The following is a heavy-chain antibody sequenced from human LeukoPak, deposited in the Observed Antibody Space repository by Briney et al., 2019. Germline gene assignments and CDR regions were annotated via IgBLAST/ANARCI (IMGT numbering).Heavy chain of an antibody. CDR2: IYTSGST. CDR3: ARESVMDTAIDVFDI. Sequence: PSETLSLTCTVSGGSIISYYWSWIRQPAGKGLEWIGRIYTSGSTNYDPSLKSRVTMSVDTSKNQFSLKLTSLTAADTAVYYCARESVMDTAIDVFDIWGQGTMVTVSS. J-gene: IGHJ3*02. CDR1: GGSIISYY. D-gene: IGHD5-18*01. V-gene: IGHV4-4*07.